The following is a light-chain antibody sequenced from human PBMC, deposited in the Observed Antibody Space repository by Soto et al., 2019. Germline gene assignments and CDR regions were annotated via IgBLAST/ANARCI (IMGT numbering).Light chain of an antibody. V-gene: IGLV2-14*01. Sequence: QSALTQTASVSGSPGQSITISCTGTSSDVGGYNYVSWYQQHPGKAPKLMIYAVSNRPSGVSNRFSGSKSGNTASLTISGLQAEDEADYYCSSYTSSSTHVVFGGGTKVTVL. CDR3: SSYTSSSTHVV. J-gene: IGLJ2*01. CDR1: SSDVGGYNY. CDR2: AVS.